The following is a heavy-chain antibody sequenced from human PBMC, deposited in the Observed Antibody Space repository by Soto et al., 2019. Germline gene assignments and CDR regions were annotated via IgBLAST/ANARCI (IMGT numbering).Heavy chain of an antibody. V-gene: IGHV2-5*02. CDR2: IYWDDDR. CDR3: AHSDLEKGRTHDFWSGYYPFDY. J-gene: IGHJ4*02. Sequence: SGPTLVNPTQTLTLTCTFSGFSLSTRGVGVGWIRQPPGKALEWLALIYWDDDRRYSPSLKSRLTITKDTYKNQVVLTMTNMDPVDTATYYCAHSDLEKGRTHDFWSGYYPFDYWGQGTLVTVSS. D-gene: IGHD3-3*01. CDR1: GFSLSTRGVG.